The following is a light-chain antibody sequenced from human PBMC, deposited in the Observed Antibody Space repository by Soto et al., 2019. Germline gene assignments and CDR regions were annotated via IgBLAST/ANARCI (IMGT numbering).Light chain of an antibody. J-gene: IGLJ2*01. Sequence: QSVLTQPASVSGSPGQSSTISCTGTSSDVGGYDSVSWYQQHPGKAPKLLVYEVSNRPSGVSSRFSGSKSGNTASLTISGLQAEDEADYSCSSYSSTTTLVVFGGGTKLTVL. CDR2: EVS. V-gene: IGLV2-14*01. CDR1: SSDVGGYDS. CDR3: SSYSSTTTLVV.